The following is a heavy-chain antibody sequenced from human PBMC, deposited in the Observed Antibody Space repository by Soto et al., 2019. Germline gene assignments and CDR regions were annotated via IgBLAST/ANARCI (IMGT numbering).Heavy chain of an antibody. Sequence: PGGSLGLSCAASGVYFTNYPMHWFRLAPGKGLEWVAVIFYDGDNQFYADSVKGRFFVSRDNSNNILYLGVSSLRAEDTAVYYCARDLWRTYSSGPYNDYWGQGTLVTVSS. CDR2: IFYDGDNQ. CDR1: GVYFTNYP. J-gene: IGHJ4*02. D-gene: IGHD6-19*01. V-gene: IGHV3-30-3*01. CDR3: ARDLWRTYSSGPYNDY.